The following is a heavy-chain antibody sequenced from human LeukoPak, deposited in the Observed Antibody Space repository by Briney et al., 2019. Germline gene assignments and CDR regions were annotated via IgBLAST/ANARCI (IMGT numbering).Heavy chain of an antibody. CDR1: GFTFDDYG. Sequence: GGSLRLSCAASGFTFDDYGMSWVRHAPGKGLEWVSGINWNGGSTGYADSVKGQFTISRDNAKNSLYLQMNSLRAEDTALYHCARDDSSGYAIDYWGQGTLVTVSS. V-gene: IGHV3-20*01. CDR3: ARDDSSGYAIDY. J-gene: IGHJ4*02. D-gene: IGHD3-22*01. CDR2: INWNGGST.